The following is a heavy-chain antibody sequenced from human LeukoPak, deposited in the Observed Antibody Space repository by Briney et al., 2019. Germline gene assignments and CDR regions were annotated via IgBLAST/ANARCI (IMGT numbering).Heavy chain of an antibody. CDR2: IKQDGREK. D-gene: IGHD2-15*01. Sequence: PGGSLRLSCAGSGFTFSNYWMSWVRQAPGKGPEWVANIKQDGREKHYVDSVKGRFTISRDNAKSSLYLQMNSLRAEDTAVYYCTRGEAAATNWGQGTLVTVSS. CDR3: TRGEAAATN. J-gene: IGHJ4*02. CDR1: GFTFSNYW. V-gene: IGHV3-7*01.